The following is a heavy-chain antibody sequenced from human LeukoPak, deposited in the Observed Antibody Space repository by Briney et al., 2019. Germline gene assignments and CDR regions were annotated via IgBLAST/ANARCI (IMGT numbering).Heavy chain of an antibody. CDR3: ARVTGYVMEDYFDY. V-gene: IGHV4-59*01. D-gene: IGHD6-13*01. Sequence: SETLSLTCTVSGGSIRSYYWSWIRQPPGKGLEWIGYIYYSGSTNYNPSLRSRVTISVDTSKNQFSLRLSSVTAADTAVYYCARVTGYVMEDYFDYWGQGTLVTVSS. CDR2: IYYSGST. CDR1: GGSIRSYY. J-gene: IGHJ4*02.